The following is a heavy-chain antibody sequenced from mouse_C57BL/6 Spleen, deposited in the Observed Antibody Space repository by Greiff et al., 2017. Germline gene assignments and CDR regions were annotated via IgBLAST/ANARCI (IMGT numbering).Heavy chain of an antibody. D-gene: IGHD5-1*01. Sequence: EVQRVESGGGLVKPGGSLKLSCAASGFTFSSYAMSWVRQTPEKRLEWVATISDGGSYTYYPDNVKGRFTISRDNAKNNLYLQMSHLKSEDTAMYYCARDESLRGGAMDYWGQGTSVTVSS. V-gene: IGHV5-4*01. CDR1: GFTFSSYA. J-gene: IGHJ4*01. CDR2: ISDGGSYT. CDR3: ARDESLRGGAMDY.